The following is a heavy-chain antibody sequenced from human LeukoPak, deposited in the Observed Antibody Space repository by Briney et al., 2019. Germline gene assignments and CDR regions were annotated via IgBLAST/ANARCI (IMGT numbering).Heavy chain of an antibody. V-gene: IGHV1-18*01. J-gene: IGHJ4*02. CDR1: GYTFTSYD. Sequence: GASVKVSCKASGYTFTSYDINWVRQAPGQGLEWMGWISAYNGNTNYAQKLQGRVTMTTDTSTSTAYMELRSLRSDDTAVYYCASTMATTNFPVDYWGQGTLVTVSS. CDR3: ASTMATTNFPVDY. CDR2: ISAYNGNT. D-gene: IGHD5-24*01.